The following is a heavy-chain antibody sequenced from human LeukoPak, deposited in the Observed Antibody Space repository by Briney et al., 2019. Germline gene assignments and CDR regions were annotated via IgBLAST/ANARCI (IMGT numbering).Heavy chain of an antibody. J-gene: IGHJ4*02. CDR2: IIPIFGTA. D-gene: IGHD1-26*01. V-gene: IGHV1-69*06. Sequence: GASVKVSCKASGYTFTSYAISWVRQAPGQGLEWMGGIIPIFGTANYAQKFQGRVTITADKSTSTAYMELRSLRSDDTAVYYCARPRWELLRGGYYFDYWGQGTLVTVSS. CDR3: ARPRWELLRGGYYFDY. CDR1: GYTFTSYA.